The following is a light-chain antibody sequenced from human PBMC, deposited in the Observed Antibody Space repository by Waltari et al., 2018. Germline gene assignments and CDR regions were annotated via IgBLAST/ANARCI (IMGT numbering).Light chain of an antibody. J-gene: IGKJ1*01. Sequence: EMVFTQSPGLLSLSPGERATLSCRASQSVSRTLAWYQQRPGQAPRLLIYGASSRATGIPDRFSGGGSGTDFSLTISRLEPEDFAVYYCQHYVRLPATFGQGTKVEIK. V-gene: IGKV3-20*01. CDR3: QHYVRLPAT. CDR1: QSVSRT. CDR2: GAS.